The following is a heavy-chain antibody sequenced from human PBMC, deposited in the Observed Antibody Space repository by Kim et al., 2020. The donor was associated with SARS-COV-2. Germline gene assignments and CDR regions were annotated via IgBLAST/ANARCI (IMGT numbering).Heavy chain of an antibody. CDR2: INPSGGST. V-gene: IGHV1-46*01. CDR1: GYTFTSYY. Sequence: ASVKVSCKASGYTFTSYYMHWVRQAPGQGLEWMGIINPSGGSTSYAQKFQGRVTMTRDTSTSTVYMELSSLRSEDTAVYYCARDGSGQTTVAPRGMDVWGQGTTVTVSS. CDR3: ARDGSGQTTVAPRGMDV. J-gene: IGHJ6*02. D-gene: IGHD4-17*01.